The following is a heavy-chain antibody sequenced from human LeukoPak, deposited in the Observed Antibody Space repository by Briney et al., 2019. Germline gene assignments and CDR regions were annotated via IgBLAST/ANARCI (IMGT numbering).Heavy chain of an antibody. CDR3: ARSLDYSLSY. CDR2: IYHSGGT. Sequence: PSETLSLTCAVSGDSISNGNWWTWVRQPPGKGLEWIGEIYHSGGTNYNPSLKSRVTISVDKSKDQFSLKLSSVTAADTVVYFCARSLDYSLSYWGQGTLVTVSS. D-gene: IGHD4/OR15-4a*01. CDR1: GDSISNGNW. J-gene: IGHJ4*02. V-gene: IGHV4-4*02.